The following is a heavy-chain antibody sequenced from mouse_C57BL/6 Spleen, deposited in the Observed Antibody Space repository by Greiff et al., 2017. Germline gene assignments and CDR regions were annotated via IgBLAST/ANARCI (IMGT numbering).Heavy chain of an antibody. D-gene: IGHD2-4*01. Sequence: EVQRVESGGGLVKPGGSLKLSCAASGFTFSSYAMSWVRQTPEKRLEWVATISDGGSYTYYPDNVKGRFTISRDNAKNNLYLQMSHLKSEDTAMYYCARDHDYDGTGAMDYWGQGTSVTVSS. J-gene: IGHJ4*01. V-gene: IGHV5-4*01. CDR1: GFTFSSYA. CDR2: ISDGGSYT. CDR3: ARDHDYDGTGAMDY.